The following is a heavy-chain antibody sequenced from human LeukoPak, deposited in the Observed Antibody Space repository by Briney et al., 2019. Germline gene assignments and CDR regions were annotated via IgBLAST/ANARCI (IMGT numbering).Heavy chain of an antibody. CDR3: ARAESLYSSSWCRELYYYYYMDV. CDR1: GYTFTSYD. CDR2: MNPNSGNT. D-gene: IGHD6-13*01. V-gene: IGHV1-8*01. Sequence: EASVKVSCKASGYTFTSYDINWVRQATGQGLEWMGWMNPNSGNTGYAQKFQGRVTMTRNTSISTAYMELSSLRSEDTAVYYCARAESLYSSSWCRELYYYYYMDVWGKGTTVTVSS. J-gene: IGHJ6*03.